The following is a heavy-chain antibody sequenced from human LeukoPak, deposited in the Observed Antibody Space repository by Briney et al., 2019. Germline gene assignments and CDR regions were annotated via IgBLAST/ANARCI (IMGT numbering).Heavy chain of an antibody. D-gene: IGHD6-13*01. Sequence: SETLSHTCAVYGGSFSGYYWSWIRQPPGKGLEWIGEINHSGSTNYNPSLKSRVTISVDTSKTQFSLTVTSVTAADTAVYYCAGRYSSSWYEVYFQHWGQGTLVTVSS. J-gene: IGHJ1*01. CDR3: AGRYSSSWYEVYFQH. CDR2: INHSGST. CDR1: GGSFSGYY. V-gene: IGHV4-34*01.